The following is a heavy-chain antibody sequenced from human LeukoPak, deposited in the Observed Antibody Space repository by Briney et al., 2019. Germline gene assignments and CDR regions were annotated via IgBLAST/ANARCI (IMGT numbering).Heavy chain of an antibody. CDR2: ISYDGSNK. Sequence: GGSLRLSCAASGFTFSSYGMHWVRQAPGKGLEWVAVISYDGSNKYYADSVKGRFTISRDNSKNTLYLQMNSLRAEDTAVYYCAKDDGQWLASYYFDYWGQGTLVTVSS. J-gene: IGHJ4*02. D-gene: IGHD6-19*01. V-gene: IGHV3-30*18. CDR1: GFTFSSYG. CDR3: AKDDGQWLASYYFDY.